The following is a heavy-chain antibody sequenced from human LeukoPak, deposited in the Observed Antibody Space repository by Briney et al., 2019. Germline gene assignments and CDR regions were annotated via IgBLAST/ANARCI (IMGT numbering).Heavy chain of an antibody. CDR1: GVSITYSNW. CDR3: AGYYYDSSGYYYYFDY. Sequence: SETLSLTCAVSGVSITYSNWWSWVRQPPGKGLEWIGEIYHSGSTNYNPSLKSRVTISVDKSKNQFSLKLSSVTAADTAVYYCAGYYYDSSGYYYYFDYWGQGTLVTVSS. CDR2: IYHSGST. J-gene: IGHJ4*02. V-gene: IGHV4-4*02. D-gene: IGHD3-22*01.